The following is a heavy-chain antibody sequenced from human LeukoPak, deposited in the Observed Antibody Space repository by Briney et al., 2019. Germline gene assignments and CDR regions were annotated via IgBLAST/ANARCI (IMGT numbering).Heavy chain of an antibody. V-gene: IGHV3-13*01. CDR1: GFTLSSYD. CDR3: ARGRFGELLPDY. D-gene: IGHD3-10*01. Sequence: GGSLRLSCAASGFTLSSYDMHWVRQATGKGLEWVSAIGTAGDTYYPGSVKGRFTISRENAKNSLYLQMNSLRAGDTAVYYCARGRFGELLPDYWGQGTLVTVSS. J-gene: IGHJ4*02. CDR2: IGTAGDT.